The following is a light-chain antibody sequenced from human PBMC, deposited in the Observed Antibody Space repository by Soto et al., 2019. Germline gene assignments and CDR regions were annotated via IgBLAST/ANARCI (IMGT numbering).Light chain of an antibody. CDR2: LGS. CDR3: MQPLQSWT. Sequence: DIVMTQSPLSLPVTPGEPASISCRSSQSLLHSNGYNYLDWYLQKPGQSPQLLIYLGSHRASGVPDRCSGSGSGTDFTLKSSRVEAEDVGVYYCMQPLQSWTFGQGTKVEIK. CDR1: QSLLHSNGYNY. J-gene: IGKJ1*01. V-gene: IGKV2-28*01.